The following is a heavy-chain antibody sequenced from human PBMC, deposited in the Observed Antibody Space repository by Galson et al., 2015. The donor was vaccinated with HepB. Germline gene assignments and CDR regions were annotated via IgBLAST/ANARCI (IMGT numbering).Heavy chain of an antibody. Sequence: SLRLSCAASGFFFRTYAMSWVRQAPGKGLEWVSGISDSGTSTFYADSLRGRFTISRDNSKNTLFLQMNSLRVEDTAIYYCATSVRDWGPTFWYLSVWGRGTLVTVSS. D-gene: IGHD7-27*01. V-gene: IGHV3-23*01. CDR3: ATSVRDWGPTFWYLSV. J-gene: IGHJ2*01. CDR2: ISDSGTST. CDR1: GFFFRTYA.